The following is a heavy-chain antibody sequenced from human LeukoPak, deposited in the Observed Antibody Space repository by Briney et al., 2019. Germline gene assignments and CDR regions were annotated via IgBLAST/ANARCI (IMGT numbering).Heavy chain of an antibody. CDR1: GYTFTSYD. Sequence: ASVKVSCKASGYTFTSYDINWVRQATGQGLEWMGWMNPNSGNTGYARKFQGRVTMTRNTSISTAYMELSSLRSEDTAVYYCAVTGYYYYYYYYMDVWGKGTTVTVSS. J-gene: IGHJ6*03. V-gene: IGHV1-8*01. CDR3: AVTGYYYYYYYYMDV. D-gene: IGHD3-9*01. CDR2: MNPNSGNT.